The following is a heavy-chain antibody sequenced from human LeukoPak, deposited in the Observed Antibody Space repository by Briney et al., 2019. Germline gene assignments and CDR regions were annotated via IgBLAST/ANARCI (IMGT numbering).Heavy chain of an antibody. CDR1: GFTFSSYS. Sequence: PGGSLRLSCAASGFTFSSYSMNWVRQAPGKGLEWVSSISSSSSYIYYADSVKGRFTISRDNAKNSLYLQMNSLRAEDTAVYYCAKKSTSFKSGIDAFDIWGQGTMVTVSS. CDR2: ISSSSSYI. V-gene: IGHV3-21*01. J-gene: IGHJ3*02. D-gene: IGHD2-2*01. CDR3: AKKSTSFKSGIDAFDI.